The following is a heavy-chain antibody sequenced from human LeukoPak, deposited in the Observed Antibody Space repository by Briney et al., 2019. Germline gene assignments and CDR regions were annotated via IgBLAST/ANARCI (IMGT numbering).Heavy chain of an antibody. CDR1: GYTFTSYG. CDR2: ISAYNGNT. Sequence: ASVKVSCKASGYTFTSYGISWVRQAPGQGLEWMGWISAYNGNTNYAQKLQGRVTMTTDTSTSPAYMELRSLRSDDTAVYYCARVGITFGGVIDPDYWGQGTLVTVSS. V-gene: IGHV1-18*04. CDR3: ARVGITFGGVIDPDY. J-gene: IGHJ4*02. D-gene: IGHD3-16*02.